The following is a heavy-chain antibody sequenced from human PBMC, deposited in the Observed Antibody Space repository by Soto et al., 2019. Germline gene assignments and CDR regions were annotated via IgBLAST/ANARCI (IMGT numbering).Heavy chain of an antibody. J-gene: IGHJ6*02. Sequence: PGGSLRLSCAASGFTFSSYAMSWVRQAPGKGLEWVSAISGSGGSTYYADSVKGRFTISRDNSKNTLYLQMKSLRAEDTAVYYCAKDMGYCSSTSCYHRSPYYGMDVWGQGTTVTVSS. D-gene: IGHD2-2*01. V-gene: IGHV3-23*01. CDR3: AKDMGYCSSTSCYHRSPYYGMDV. CDR2: ISGSGGST. CDR1: GFTFSSYA.